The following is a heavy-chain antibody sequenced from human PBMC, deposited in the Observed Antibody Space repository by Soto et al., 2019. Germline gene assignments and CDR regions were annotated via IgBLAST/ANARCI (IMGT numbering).Heavy chain of an antibody. CDR2: IKQDGSEK. Sequence: GGSLRLSCAASGFTFSSYWMSWVRQAPGKGLEWVANIKQDGSEKYYVDSVKGRFTISRDNAKNSLYLQMNSLRAEDTAVYYCARADGLGYCSSTSCYSFDYWSQGTLVTVSS. D-gene: IGHD2-2*02. J-gene: IGHJ4*02. CDR1: GFTFSSYW. CDR3: ARADGLGYCSSTSCYSFDY. V-gene: IGHV3-7*01.